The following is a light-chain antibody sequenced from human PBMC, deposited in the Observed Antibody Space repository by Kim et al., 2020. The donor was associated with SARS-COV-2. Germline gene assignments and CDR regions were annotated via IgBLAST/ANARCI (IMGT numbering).Light chain of an antibody. Sequence: YASVGERVTITCRASQSISAYLNWYQQRPGKAPHLLIYAASNLQEGVPSRFSGSGFGTDFTLTIRSLQPEDLSTYYCQQSDTAPYTFGQGTKLEIK. CDR1: QSISAY. CDR3: QQSDTAPYT. V-gene: IGKV1-39*01. J-gene: IGKJ2*01. CDR2: AAS.